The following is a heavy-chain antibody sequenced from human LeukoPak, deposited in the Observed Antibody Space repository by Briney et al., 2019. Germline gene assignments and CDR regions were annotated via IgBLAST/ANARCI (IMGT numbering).Heavy chain of an antibody. CDR1: GFTFSSYS. CDR2: ISSSTSYI. V-gene: IGHV3-21*01. Sequence: SGGSLRLSCAASGFTFSSYSMNWIRQAPGKGLEWVSSISSSTSYIYYADSVKGRFTISKDNAKNSLYLQMNSLRAEDTAIYYCTRVGYIDEGIDYWGQGTLVTVSS. CDR3: TRVGYIDEGIDY. J-gene: IGHJ4*02. D-gene: IGHD5-24*01.